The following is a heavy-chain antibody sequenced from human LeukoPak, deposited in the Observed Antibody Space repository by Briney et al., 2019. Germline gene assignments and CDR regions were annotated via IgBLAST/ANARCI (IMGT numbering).Heavy chain of an antibody. Sequence: GGSLRLSCAASGFTFDDYGMSWVRQAPGKGLEWVSGINWNGGSTGYGDSVKGRFTISRDNAKNSLYLQMNSLRAEDTAMYYCAIMGGSTTRAVDYWAQGTLVTVSS. J-gene: IGHJ4*02. CDR3: AIMGGSTTRAVDY. CDR1: GFTFDDYG. CDR2: INWNGGST. V-gene: IGHV3-20*04. D-gene: IGHD2-8*01.